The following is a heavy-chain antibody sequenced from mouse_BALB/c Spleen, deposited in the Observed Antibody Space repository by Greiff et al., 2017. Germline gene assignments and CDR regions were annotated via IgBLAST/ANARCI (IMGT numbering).Heavy chain of an antibody. J-gene: IGHJ4*01. CDR1: GYSFTSYY. V-gene: IGHV1S135*01. CDR3: ARSGRSDAMDY. Sequence: VQLQQSGPELMKPGASVKISCKASGYSFTSYYMHWVKQSHGKSLEWIGYIDPFNGGTSYNQKFKGKATLTVDKSSSTAYMHLSSLTSEDSAVYYCARSGRSDAMDYWGQGTSVTVSS. CDR2: IDPFNGGT. D-gene: IGHD3-1*01.